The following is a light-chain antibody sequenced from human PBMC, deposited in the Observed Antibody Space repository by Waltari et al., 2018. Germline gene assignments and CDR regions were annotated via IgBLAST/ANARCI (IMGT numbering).Light chain of an antibody. V-gene: IGLV3-1*01. CDR2: EDS. Sequence: SFELTQAPSASVSSGQTACVPCSVDQLGGKFVCLYQKKPGKSPVLLIYEDSERPSGRHGRCSGSNPGNTGTLTISATQAMDEAYYYWQTWTSSGVVFGGGTKLTVL. J-gene: IGLJ2*01. CDR3: QTWTSSGVV. CDR1: QLGGKF.